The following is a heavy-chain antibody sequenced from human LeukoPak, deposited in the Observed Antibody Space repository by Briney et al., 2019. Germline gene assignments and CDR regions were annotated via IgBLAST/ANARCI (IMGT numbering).Heavy chain of an antibody. V-gene: IGHV1-69*06. J-gene: IGHJ5*02. Sequence: WASVKVSCKASGGTFSSYAISWVRQAPGQGLEWMGGIIPIFGTANYAQKFQGRVTITADKSTSTAYMELSSLRSEDTAVYYCVRANSYYDILTGYRGPQINWFDPWGQGTLVTVSS. CDR1: GGTFSSYA. CDR2: IIPIFGTA. CDR3: VRANSYYDILTGYRGPQINWFDP. D-gene: IGHD3-9*01.